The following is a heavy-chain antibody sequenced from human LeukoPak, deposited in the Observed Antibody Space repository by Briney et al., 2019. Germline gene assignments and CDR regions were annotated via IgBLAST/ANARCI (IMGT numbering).Heavy chain of an antibody. CDR2: IYYSGSA. CDR1: GASVSSGSYY. D-gene: IGHD4-17*01. J-gene: IGHJ6*02. CDR3: ARAMTTGGMDV. Sequence: SETLSLTCTVSGASVSSGSYYWSWIRQPPGKGLEWIGYIYYSGSANYNPSLKSRVTISVDTSKNQLSLKLSSVTAADTAVYYCARAMTTGGMDVWGQGTTVTVSS. V-gene: IGHV4-61*01.